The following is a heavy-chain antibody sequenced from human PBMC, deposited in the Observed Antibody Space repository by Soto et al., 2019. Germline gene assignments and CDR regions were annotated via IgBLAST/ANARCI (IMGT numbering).Heavy chain of an antibody. D-gene: IGHD3-22*01. CDR3: AREYYDRRGRCYDL. J-gene: IGHJ3*01. V-gene: IGHV4-4*02. CDR1: GRYVDSGTV. CDR2: IYHSGST. Sequence: SATLSRTCSGSGRYVDSGTVWRRVRQPPGKGLEWIGEIYHSGSTNYNPSLKSRVTISVDKSKNQFSLKLSSVTAADTAVYYCAREYYDRRGRCYDLWGQRTMVS.